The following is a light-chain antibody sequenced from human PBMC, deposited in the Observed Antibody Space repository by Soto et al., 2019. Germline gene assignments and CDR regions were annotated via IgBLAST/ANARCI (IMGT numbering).Light chain of an antibody. CDR1: QSVSGSY. J-gene: IGKJ1*01. V-gene: IGKV3-20*01. CDR3: QQYGSSPWT. CDR2: GAS. Sequence: EIVLTQSPGTLSLSPGERATLSCRASQSVSGSYFAWYQQKPGQAPRLLIYGASSRASGIPVRFSGSGSGTDFTLTISRLEPEDFAVYYCQQYGSSPWTFGQGTKVEIK.